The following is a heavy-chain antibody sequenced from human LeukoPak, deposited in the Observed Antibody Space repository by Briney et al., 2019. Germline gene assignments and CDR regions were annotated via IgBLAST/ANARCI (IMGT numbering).Heavy chain of an antibody. CDR3: ARGGTNDY. J-gene: IGHJ4*02. V-gene: IGHV3-48*02. CDR2: ISSSSSTI. Sequence: PGGSLRLSCAASGFTFSDFGMNWVRQAPGKGLEWLSYISSSSSTIYYADSVRGRFTISRDNAKNSLYLQMNSLRDEDTAVYYCARGGTNDYWGQGTLVTVSS. CDR1: GFTFSDFG. D-gene: IGHD3-16*01.